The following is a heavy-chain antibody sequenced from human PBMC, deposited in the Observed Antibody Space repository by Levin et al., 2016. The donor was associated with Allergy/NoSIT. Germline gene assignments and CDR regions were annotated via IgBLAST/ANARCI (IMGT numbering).Heavy chain of an antibody. CDR2: IRFDGSSK. CDR1: AFTFSDYG. J-gene: IGHJ4*02. CDR3: ARDSTIRGGRIDH. D-gene: IGHD3-10*01. V-gene: IGHV3-30*02. Sequence: GGSLRLSCATSAFTFSDYGMHWVRQAPGKGLEWVAFIRFDGSSKFSADSVKGRFTISRDNSKSTLYLQMNSLGPEDTALYYCARDSTIRGGRIDHWGQGTLVTVSS.